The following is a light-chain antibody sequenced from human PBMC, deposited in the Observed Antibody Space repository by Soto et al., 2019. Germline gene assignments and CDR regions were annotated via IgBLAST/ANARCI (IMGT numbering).Light chain of an antibody. V-gene: IGKV3-15*01. CDR2: SAS. CDR1: QSISTE. Sequence: EIVMTQSPATLSVSPGERATLSCRASQSISTELAWYQQKPGQPPRLLIYSASTRATGVPARFTGSGSGSEFTLIIRRLQSEDFEVYYCHQGHNWPLTFGQGTRLEI. CDR3: HQGHNWPLT. J-gene: IGKJ2*01.